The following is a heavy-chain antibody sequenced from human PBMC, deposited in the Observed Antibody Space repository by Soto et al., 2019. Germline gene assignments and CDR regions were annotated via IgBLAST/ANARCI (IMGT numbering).Heavy chain of an antibody. V-gene: IGHV1-69*01. CDR1: GGTLNSYA. Sequence: QVQLVQSGAEVKKPGSSVKVSCKAAGGTLNSYAINWVRQAPGQGLEWLGGVSPIFHTTHYAQRFQDRLTITADASTSTAYMELSSLTSEDTAVYYCARDRRGTYYYYGMDVWGQGTTVIVSS. CDR3: ARDRRGTYYYYGMDV. CDR2: VSPIFHTT. J-gene: IGHJ6*02. D-gene: IGHD1-1*01.